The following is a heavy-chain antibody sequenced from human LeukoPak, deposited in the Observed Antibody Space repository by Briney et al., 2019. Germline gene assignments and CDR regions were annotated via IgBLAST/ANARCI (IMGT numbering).Heavy chain of an antibody. D-gene: IGHD6-13*01. J-gene: IGHJ4*02. V-gene: IGHV3-9*01. CDR1: GFTFDDYA. CDR2: ISWNSGSI. CDR3: AKSPPGSWSMDY. Sequence: GGSLRLSCAASGFTFDDYAMHWVRQAPGKGLEWVSGISWNSGSIGYADSVKGRFTISRDNAKNSLYLQMNSLRAEDTALYCCAKSPPGSWSMDYWGQGTLVTVSS.